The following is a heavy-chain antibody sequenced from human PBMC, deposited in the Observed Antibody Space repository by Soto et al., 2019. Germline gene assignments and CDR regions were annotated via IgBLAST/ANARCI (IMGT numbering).Heavy chain of an antibody. Sequence: RRLSCAASGFTFSSYGMHWVRQAPGKGLEWVAVISYDGSNKYYADSVKGRFTISRDNSKNTLYLQMNSLRAEDTAVYYCAKDADFWSGTRTIYYYYYYMDVWGKGTTVTVSS. J-gene: IGHJ6*03. D-gene: IGHD3-3*01. CDR2: ISYDGSNK. V-gene: IGHV3-30*18. CDR1: GFTFSSYG. CDR3: AKDADFWSGTRTIYYYYYYMDV.